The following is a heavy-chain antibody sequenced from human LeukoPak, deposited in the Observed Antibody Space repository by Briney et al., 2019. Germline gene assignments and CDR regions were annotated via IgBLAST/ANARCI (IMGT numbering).Heavy chain of an antibody. Sequence: SETLSLTCAVYGGSFSGYYWGWIRQPPGKGLEWIGSIYHSGSTNYNPSLKSRVTISVDTSKNQFSLKLSSVTAADTAVYYCARDRGYSYGYFPDAFDIWGQGTMVTVSS. J-gene: IGHJ3*02. CDR3: ARDRGYSYGYFPDAFDI. D-gene: IGHD5-18*01. CDR1: GGSFSGYY. V-gene: IGHV4-34*01. CDR2: IYHSGST.